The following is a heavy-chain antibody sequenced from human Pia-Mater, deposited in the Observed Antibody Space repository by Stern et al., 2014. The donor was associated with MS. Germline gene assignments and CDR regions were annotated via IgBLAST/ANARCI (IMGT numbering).Heavy chain of an antibody. D-gene: IGHD6-13*01. CDR2: IFPVFGTP. V-gene: IGHV1-69*01. CDR3: ALSSETSDRWYSLGYDL. Sequence: QVQLGQSGAEVTKPGSSVKVSCKASGGTFSKFPSSWVRQAPGQGLEGMGGIFPVFGTPTYDQEFRGRVTITADVSPSTVYMELSSLRSDDTAVYYCALSSETSDRWYSLGYDLWGQGTLVTVSS. J-gene: IGHJ5*02. CDR1: GGTFSKFP.